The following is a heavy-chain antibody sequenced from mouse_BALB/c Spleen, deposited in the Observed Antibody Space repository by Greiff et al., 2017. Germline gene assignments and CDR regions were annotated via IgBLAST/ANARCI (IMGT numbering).Heavy chain of an antibody. CDR1: GYTFTDYA. CDR2: ISTYYGDA. Sequence: QVQLQQSGAELVRPGVSVKISCKGSGYTFTDYAMHWVKQSHAKSLEWIGVISTYYGDASYNQKFKGKATMTVDKSSSTAYMELARLTSEDSAIYYFARLTGTREGFAYWGQGTLVTVSA. J-gene: IGHJ3*01. CDR3: ARLTGTREGFAY. V-gene: IGHV1S137*01. D-gene: IGHD4-1*01.